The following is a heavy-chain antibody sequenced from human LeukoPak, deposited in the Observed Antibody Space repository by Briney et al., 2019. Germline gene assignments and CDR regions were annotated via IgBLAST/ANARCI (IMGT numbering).Heavy chain of an antibody. CDR1: GYTFTSYA. J-gene: IGHJ5*02. CDR3: ARGGGDYYGSGSYYTNWFDP. D-gene: IGHD3-10*01. CDR2: INTNTGNP. Sequence: ASVKVSCKASGYTFTSYAMNWVRQAPGQGLEWMGWINTNTGNPTYAQGFTGRFVFSLDTSVSTAYLQISSLKAEDTAVYYCARGGGDYYGSGSYYTNWFDPWGQGTLVTVSS. V-gene: IGHV7-4-1*02.